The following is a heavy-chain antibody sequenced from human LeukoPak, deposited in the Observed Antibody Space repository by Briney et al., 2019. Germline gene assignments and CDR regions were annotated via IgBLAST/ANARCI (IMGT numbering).Heavy chain of an antibody. V-gene: IGHV1-18*01. Sequence: GASVKVSCKSSGYDFKTYSFNWVRQAPGQGLEWVGWISGYSDERKSAQNLQGRVTMTTDTATSTAYMELRGLRSDDTAMFYCARRGGKNYGDYLLYYYMDVWGKGTTVTVSS. CDR1: GYDFKTYS. D-gene: IGHD4-17*01. J-gene: IGHJ6*03. CDR3: ARRGGKNYGDYLLYYYMDV. CDR2: ISGYSDER.